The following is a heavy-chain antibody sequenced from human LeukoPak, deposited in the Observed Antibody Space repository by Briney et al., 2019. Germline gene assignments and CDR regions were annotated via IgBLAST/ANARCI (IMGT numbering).Heavy chain of an antibody. V-gene: IGHV1-18*01. CDR2: ISAYNGNT. Sequence: ASVKVSCKASGYTFTSYGISWVRQAPGQGLEWMGWISAYNGNTNYAQKLQGRVTMTTDTSTSTAYMELRSLRSDDTAVYYCARGMITFGGVIVSSIDYWGQGTLVTVSS. D-gene: IGHD3-16*02. CDR3: ARGMITFGGVIVSSIDY. J-gene: IGHJ4*02. CDR1: GYTFTSYG.